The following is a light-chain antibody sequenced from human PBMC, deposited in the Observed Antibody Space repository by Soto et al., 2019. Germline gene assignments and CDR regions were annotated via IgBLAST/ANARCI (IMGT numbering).Light chain of an antibody. CDR3: QQYGSSPS. V-gene: IGKV3D-20*01. CDR1: QSISSHY. J-gene: IGKJ1*01. Sequence: EIVLTQSPGTLSLSPGEGATPSCRASQSISSHYLAWYQQKPGLAPRLILYDTSFRATGIPDRFSGSGSGTDFTLTISRLDPEDFAVYYCQQYGSSPSFGQGTKVDIK. CDR2: DTS.